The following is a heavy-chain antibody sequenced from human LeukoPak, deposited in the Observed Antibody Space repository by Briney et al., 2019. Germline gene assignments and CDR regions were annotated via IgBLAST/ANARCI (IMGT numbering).Heavy chain of an antibody. CDR2: ISSTSTYI. V-gene: IGHV3-21*01. D-gene: IGHD1-26*01. J-gene: IGHJ6*04. CDR1: GFTFSSYS. CDR3: ACLVGATQDV. Sequence: GGSLRLSCAASGFTFSSYSMNWVRQAPGKGLEWVSSISSTSTYIYYADSVKGRFTISRDNAKNSLYLQMNSVRAEDTSVYYCACLVGATQDVWGKGTTVIVSS.